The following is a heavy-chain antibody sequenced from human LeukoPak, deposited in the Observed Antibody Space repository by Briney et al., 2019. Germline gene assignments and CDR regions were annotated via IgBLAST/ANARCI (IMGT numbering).Heavy chain of an antibody. CDR2: IKQDGSEK. D-gene: IGHD3-3*01. Sequence: GESLKISCKGSGYSFTSYWIGWVRQAPGKGLEWVANIKQDGSEKYYVDSVKGRFTISRDNAKNSLYLQMNSLRAEDTAVYYCARDQTYYDFWSGYRYYYYMDVWGKGTTVTVSS. CDR3: ARDQTYYDFWSGYRYYYYMDV. CDR1: GYSFTSYW. V-gene: IGHV3-7*01. J-gene: IGHJ6*03.